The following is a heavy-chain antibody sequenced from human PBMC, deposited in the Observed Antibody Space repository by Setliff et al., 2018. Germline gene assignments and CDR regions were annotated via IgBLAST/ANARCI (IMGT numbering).Heavy chain of an antibody. J-gene: IGHJ3*02. CDR2: ISGSSHII. CDR3: ASGKGVAALVM. V-gene: IGHV3-48*01. CDR1: GFTFSGYS. D-gene: IGHD3-10*01. Sequence: GGSLRLSCAASGFTFSGYSMNWVRQAPGKGLEWVSYISGSSHIISYADSVKGRFTISRDNAKNSLYLQMNSLTADDPAVYYCASGKGVAALVMWGQGTMVTVSS.